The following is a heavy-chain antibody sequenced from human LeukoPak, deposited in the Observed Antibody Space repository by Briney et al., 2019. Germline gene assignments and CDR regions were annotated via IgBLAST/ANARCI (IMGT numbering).Heavy chain of an antibody. D-gene: IGHD3/OR15-3a*01. CDR2: IYPGDSDT. Sequence: GESLKISCKGSGYSFTSYWIGWVRQMPGKGLEWMGIIYPGDSDTRYSPSFQGQVTISADKSISTAYLQWSSLKASDTAMYYCARSGLGSEYYYYYGMDVWGQGTTVTVSS. CDR1: GYSFTSYW. V-gene: IGHV5-51*01. CDR3: ARSGLGSEYYYYYGMDV. J-gene: IGHJ6*02.